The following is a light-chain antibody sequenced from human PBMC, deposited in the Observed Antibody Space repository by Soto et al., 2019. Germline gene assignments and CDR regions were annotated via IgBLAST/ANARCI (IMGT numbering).Light chain of an antibody. CDR3: KQAFSAEWT. V-gene: IGKV1-39*01. CDR2: TSF. CDR1: QSIGTF. Sequence: DIQMTQSPSTLSASVGDRVSITCRASQSIGTFLNWYQQKPGEAPNLLIHTSFTLYSGVPSRFRGTGSGTDFTLTISSLQPEEFATYFCKQAFSAEWTVGQGTKVDIK. J-gene: IGKJ1*01.